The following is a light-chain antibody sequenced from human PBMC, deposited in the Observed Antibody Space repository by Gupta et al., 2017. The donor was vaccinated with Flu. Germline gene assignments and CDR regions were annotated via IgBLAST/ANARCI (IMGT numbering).Light chain of an antibody. CDR2: EDT. CDR3: TSYTSVSTYV. Sequence: QSALTQPPSVSGSPGQSVTISCTGTSSDVGRYNRVSWYQQSPGTAPKLMIFEDTNRPSGVPDRFSGSKSGNTASLTISGLQAEDEADYYCTSYTSVSTYVLGTGTKVTVL. J-gene: IGLJ1*01. CDR1: SSDVGRYNR. V-gene: IGLV2-18*02.